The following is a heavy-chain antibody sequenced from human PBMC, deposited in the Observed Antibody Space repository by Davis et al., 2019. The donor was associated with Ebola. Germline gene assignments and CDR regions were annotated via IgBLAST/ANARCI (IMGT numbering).Heavy chain of an antibody. V-gene: IGHV3-23*01. CDR3: TKEDHCGGDCYLFDY. CDR1: GFTFSSYA. Sequence: GESLKISCAASGFTFSSYAMSWVRQAPGKGLEWVSAISGSGGSTYYADSVKGRFTISRDNSKNTLYLQMNSLRAEDTAVYYCTKEDHCGGDCYLFDYWGQGTLVTVSS. CDR2: ISGSGGST. D-gene: IGHD2-21*01. J-gene: IGHJ4*02.